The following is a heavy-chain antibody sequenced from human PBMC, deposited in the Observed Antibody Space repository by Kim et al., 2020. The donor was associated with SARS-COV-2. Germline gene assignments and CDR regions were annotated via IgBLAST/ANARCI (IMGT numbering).Heavy chain of an antibody. Sequence: GQGLEWMGWINTNTGNPTYAQGFTGRFVFSLDTPVSTAYLQISSLKAEDTAVYYCARWEAGYDYYGMDVWGQGTTVTVSS. J-gene: IGHJ6*02. CDR3: ARWEAGYDYYGMDV. V-gene: IGHV7-4-1*02. D-gene: IGHD6-19*01. CDR2: INTNTGNP.